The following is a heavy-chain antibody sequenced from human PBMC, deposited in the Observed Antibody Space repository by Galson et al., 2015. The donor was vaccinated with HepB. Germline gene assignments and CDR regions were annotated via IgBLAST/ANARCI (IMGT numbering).Heavy chain of an antibody. Sequence: ETLSLTCTVSGGSISSSSYYWGWIRQPPGKGLEWIGSIYYSGSTYYNPSLKSRVTISVDTSKNQFSLKLSSVTAADTALYYCAKGAKGPYYYYGSGHPDIWGQGTMVTVSS. V-gene: IGHV4-39*01. CDR1: GGSISSSSYY. CDR3: AKGAKGPYYYYGSGHPDI. D-gene: IGHD3-10*01. CDR2: IYYSGST. J-gene: IGHJ3*02.